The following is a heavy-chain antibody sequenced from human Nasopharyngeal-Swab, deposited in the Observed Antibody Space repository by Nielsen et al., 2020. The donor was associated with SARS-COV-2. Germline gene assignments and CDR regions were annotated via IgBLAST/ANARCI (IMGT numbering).Heavy chain of an antibody. D-gene: IGHD2-15*01. Sequence: SQTHSLTRAISGDSVSSNTAAWSWIRQSPSRGLEWPGRTGYRSKWHYDYAESVKSRITINPDTTKNQFYLQLNSVTPEDTAVYYCARGSQGTRWSWGQGTLVTVSS. CDR2: TGYRSKWHY. CDR3: ARGSQGTRWS. V-gene: IGHV6-1*01. CDR1: GDSVSSNTAA. J-gene: IGHJ5*02.